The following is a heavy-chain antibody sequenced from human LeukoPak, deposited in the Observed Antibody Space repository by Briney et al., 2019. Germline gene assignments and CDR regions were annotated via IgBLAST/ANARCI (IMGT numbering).Heavy chain of an antibody. CDR3: ARVPGLTYYDILTGLTNWFDP. CDR1: GYTFTGYY. D-gene: IGHD3-9*01. Sequence: ASVKVSCKASGYTFTGYYMHWVRQAPGQGLEWMGWINPNSGGTNYAQKFQGRVTMTRDTSISTAYMELSRLRSDDTAVYYCARVPGLTYYDILTGLTNWFDPWGQGTLVTVSS. V-gene: IGHV1-2*02. CDR2: INPNSGGT. J-gene: IGHJ5*02.